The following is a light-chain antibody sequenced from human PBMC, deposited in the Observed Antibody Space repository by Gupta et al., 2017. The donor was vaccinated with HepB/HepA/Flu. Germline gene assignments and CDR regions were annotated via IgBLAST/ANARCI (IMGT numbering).Light chain of an antibody. CDR2: GAS. CDR3: QLYGSSPQMYT. CDR1: QSVSSSY. Sequence: EIVLTQSPGTLSLSLGEGATLSCRASQSVSSSYLAWYQQKRGQAPSLLIYGASNRATGIPDRFSGSGSGTDFTLTINRLEPGDFAVYYCQLYGSSPQMYTFGQGTKLEIK. V-gene: IGKV3-20*01. J-gene: IGKJ2*01.